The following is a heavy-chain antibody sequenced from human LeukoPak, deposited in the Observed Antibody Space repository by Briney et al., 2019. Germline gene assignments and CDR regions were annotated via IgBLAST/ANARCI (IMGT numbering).Heavy chain of an antibody. CDR1: GITFSTSD. D-gene: IGHD6-13*01. Sequence: SGGSLRLSCEASGITFSTSDTHWVRQAPGKGLEWVSVIGTAGDTYYADSVKGRFTISRENAKNSLYLQMNSLRAGDTAVYYCARGSVRVGMGVWGQGTTVTVSS. V-gene: IGHV3-13*01. J-gene: IGHJ6*02. CDR3: ARGSVRVGMGV. CDR2: IGTAGDT.